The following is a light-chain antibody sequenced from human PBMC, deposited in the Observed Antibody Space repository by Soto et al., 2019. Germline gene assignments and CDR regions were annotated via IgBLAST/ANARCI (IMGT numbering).Light chain of an antibody. CDR2: QDR. Sequence: SYDLNQPPSVSVSPGQTATITCSGDKLGDKYVCWYQQKSGQSPLLVIYQDRKRPSGIPERFSGSNSGNTATLTISGTQAMDEADYYCQTWDSNTVVFGGGTKVTVL. J-gene: IGLJ2*01. V-gene: IGLV3-1*01. CDR3: QTWDSNTVV. CDR1: KLGDKY.